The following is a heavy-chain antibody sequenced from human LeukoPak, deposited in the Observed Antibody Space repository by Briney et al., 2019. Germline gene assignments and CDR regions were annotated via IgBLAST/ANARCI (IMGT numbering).Heavy chain of an antibody. V-gene: IGHV4-39*01. CDR3: ARHTEGYTSGWYY. CDR2: IYYSGST. J-gene: IGHJ4*02. CDR1: GGSISNSGFC. Sequence: SETLSLTCTVSGGSISNSGFCWGWIRQPPGKGLEWIGSIYYSGSTYYNPSLKSRVTISLDTSKNQFSLNLNSVTAADTAVYFCARHTEGYTSGWYYWGQGTPVTVSS. D-gene: IGHD6-19*01.